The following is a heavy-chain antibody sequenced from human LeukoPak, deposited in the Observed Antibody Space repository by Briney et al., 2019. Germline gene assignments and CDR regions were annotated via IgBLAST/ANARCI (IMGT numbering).Heavy chain of an antibody. CDR2: ISSSSSYI. Sequence: GGSLRLSCAASGFTFSSYSMNWVRQAPGKWLEWVSSISSSSSYIYYADSVKGRFTISRDNAKNSLYLQMNSLRAEDTAVYYCASSLYSGYVRNWGQGTLVTVSS. D-gene: IGHD5-12*01. V-gene: IGHV3-21*01. CDR3: ASSLYSGYVRN. CDR1: GFTFSSYS. J-gene: IGHJ4*02.